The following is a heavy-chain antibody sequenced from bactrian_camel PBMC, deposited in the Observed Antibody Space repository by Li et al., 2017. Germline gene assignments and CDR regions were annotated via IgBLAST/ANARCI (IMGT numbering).Heavy chain of an antibody. Sequence: HVQLSESGGGSVQPGGSLRLSCTGSGYSYRTYSMVWFRQVPGKEREEEREAVAIIDNGGKLKYAESVKGRFTISLGNAKNFVYLQMDSLKPEDTGMYYCAADYSGAADCGGGYGYGLDYWGSGTQVTVS. CDR2: IDNGGKL. D-gene: IGHD2*01. CDR1: GYSYRTYS. J-gene: IGHJ7*01. V-gene: IGHV3S53*01.